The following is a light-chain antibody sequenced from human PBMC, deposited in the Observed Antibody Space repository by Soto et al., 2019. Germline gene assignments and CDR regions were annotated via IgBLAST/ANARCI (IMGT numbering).Light chain of an antibody. CDR3: CSYAGSYTPVV. CDR2: DVS. J-gene: IGLJ2*01. Sequence: QSVLTQPRSVSGSPGQSVAISCTGTSSDVGGYEFVSWYQQYPGKAPRLMIYDVSKRPSGVPDRFSGYKSGNTASLTISGLQAEDEADYYCCSYAGSYTPVVFGGGTQLTVL. V-gene: IGLV2-11*01. CDR1: SSDVGGYEF.